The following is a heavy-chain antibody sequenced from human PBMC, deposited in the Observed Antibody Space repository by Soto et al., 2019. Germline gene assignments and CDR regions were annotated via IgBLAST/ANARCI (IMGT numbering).Heavy chain of an antibody. D-gene: IGHD1-7*01. J-gene: IGHJ4*02. Sequence: GESLKISCKASGYSFTNYWIAWVRQMPGKGLEWMGSIYPGDSDTRDSPAFQGKVTISADKSISTAYLRWSSLKASDTAIYYCARSLTATYSPFDYWGQGTLVTVSS. V-gene: IGHV5-51*01. CDR3: ARSLTATYSPFDY. CDR1: GYSFTNYW. CDR2: IYPGDSDT.